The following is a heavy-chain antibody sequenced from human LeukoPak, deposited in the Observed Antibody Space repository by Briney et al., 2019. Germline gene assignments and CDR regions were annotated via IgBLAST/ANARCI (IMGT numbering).Heavy chain of an antibody. CDR1: GFTFNNYA. CDR3: AKEPREYCSSTSCPNWFDS. V-gene: IGHV3-23*01. D-gene: IGHD2-2*01. CDR2: ISASGSTT. J-gene: IGHJ5*01. Sequence: PGGSLRLSCAASGFTFNNYAMSWVRQAPGEGLEWVSAISASGSTTYYANSVKGRITSSKDNSENTLFLQMNSLRAEDTAVYYCAKEPREYCSSTSCPNWFDSWGQGTLVTVSS.